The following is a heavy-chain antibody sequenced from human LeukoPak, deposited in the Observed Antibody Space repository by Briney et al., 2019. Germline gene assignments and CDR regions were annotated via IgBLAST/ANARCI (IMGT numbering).Heavy chain of an antibody. Sequence: GGSLRLSCVASGITFRSSSMHWVRQAPGKGLEWVANINQGGSVKYYVDSVKGRFTISRDDAKNSLYVQMNSLRDEDTAVYYCARVGYSGWNLEYWGQGTLVTVSS. V-gene: IGHV3-7*01. D-gene: IGHD5-12*01. CDR3: ARVGYSGWNLEY. CDR2: INQGGSVK. CDR1: GITFRSSS. J-gene: IGHJ4*02.